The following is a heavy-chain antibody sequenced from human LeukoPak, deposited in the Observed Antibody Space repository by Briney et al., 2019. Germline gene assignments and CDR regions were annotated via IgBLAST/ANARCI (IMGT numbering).Heavy chain of an antibody. CDR1: GYTFTNYG. CDR3: ARDYDFLTGYAKFDY. D-gene: IGHD3-9*01. V-gene: IGHV1-18*01. CDR2: ISTYNGNT. Sequence: ASVKVSCKASGYTFTNYGISWVRQAPGQGLEWMGWISTYNGNTDYAQKLQGRVTITTDTSTSTAYMELRSLRSDDTAVYYCARDYDFLTGYAKFDYWGQGTLVTVSS. J-gene: IGHJ4*02.